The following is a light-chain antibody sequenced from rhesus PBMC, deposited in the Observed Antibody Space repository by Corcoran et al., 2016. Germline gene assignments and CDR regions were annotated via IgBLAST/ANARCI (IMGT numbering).Light chain of an antibody. CDR3: QHGYGTPLT. V-gene: IGKV1-74*01. CDR2: KAS. CDR1: ENVNNY. J-gene: IGKJ4*01. Sequence: DIQMTQSPSSLSASVGDRVTITCRARENVNNYLNCYQQKPGKAPQRLIYKASTLQSGVPSRFSGSGSGTDYTFTISSLQPEDVATYYCQHGYGTPLTFGGGTKVELK.